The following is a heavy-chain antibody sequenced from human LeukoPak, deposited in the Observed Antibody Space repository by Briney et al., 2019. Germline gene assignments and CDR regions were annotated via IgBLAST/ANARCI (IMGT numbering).Heavy chain of an antibody. Sequence: GGSLRLSCAASGFTFNTYIMHWVRQAPGKGLEWVAVISYDGSNKNYADSVKGRFTMSRDNSKNMVYLQMSSLRAEDTAVYYCAKVTMGDVWFDPWGQRTLVTVSS. CDR3: AKVTMGDVWFDP. V-gene: IGHV3-30*04. D-gene: IGHD3-16*01. CDR1: GFTFNTYI. J-gene: IGHJ5*02. CDR2: ISYDGSNK.